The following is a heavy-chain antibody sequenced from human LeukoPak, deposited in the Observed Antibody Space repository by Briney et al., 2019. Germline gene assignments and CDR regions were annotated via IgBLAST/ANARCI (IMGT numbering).Heavy chain of an antibody. CDR1: GFTFSSYW. Sequence: AGGSLRLSCAASGFTFSSYWMHWVRQAPGKGLVWVSRINSDGSSTSYADSVKGRFTISRDNAKNTLYLQMNSLRAEDTAVYYCARVRLYGSGSYYSDSWGQGTLITVSS. J-gene: IGHJ4*02. D-gene: IGHD3-10*01. CDR2: INSDGSST. CDR3: ARVRLYGSGSYYSDS. V-gene: IGHV3-74*01.